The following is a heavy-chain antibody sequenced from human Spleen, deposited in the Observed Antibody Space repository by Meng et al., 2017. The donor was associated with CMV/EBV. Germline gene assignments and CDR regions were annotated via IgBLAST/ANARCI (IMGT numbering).Heavy chain of an antibody. CDR2: INPSGGST. CDR1: TFHSYT. J-gene: IGHJ5*02. V-gene: IGHV1-46*02. Sequence: TFHSYTMHWVRQAPGQGLEWMGIINPSGGSTSYAQKFQGRVTMTRDTSTSTVYMELSSLRSEDTAVYYCARDKIPMTTVTTYWFDPWGQGTLVTVSS. CDR3: ARDKIPMTTVTTYWFDP. D-gene: IGHD4-11*01.